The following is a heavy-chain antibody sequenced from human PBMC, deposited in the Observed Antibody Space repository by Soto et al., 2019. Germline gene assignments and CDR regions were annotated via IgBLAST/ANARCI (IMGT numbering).Heavy chain of an antibody. V-gene: IGHV3-30*18. CDR2: ISYDGSNK. Sequence: QVQLVESGGGVVQPGRSLRLSCAASGFTFSSYGMHWVRQAPGKGLEWVAVISYDGSNKYYADSVKGRFTISRDNSKNTLYLQMNSLIAEDTAVYYCAKDLDIVVVVAALQHWGQGTLVTVSS. D-gene: IGHD2-15*01. CDR3: AKDLDIVVVVAALQH. CDR1: GFTFSSYG. J-gene: IGHJ1*01.